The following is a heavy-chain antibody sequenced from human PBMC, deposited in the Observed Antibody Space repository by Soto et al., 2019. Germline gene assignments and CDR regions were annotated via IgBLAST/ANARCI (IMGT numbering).Heavy chain of an antibody. Sequence: SETLSLTCAVYGGSFSGYYWSWIRQPPGKGLEWIGEINHSGSTNYNPSHKSRVTISVDTSKNQFSLKLSSVTAADTAVYYFARGRIAYYYGSGSYNTLFDYWGQGTLVTVSS. CDR2: INHSGST. J-gene: IGHJ4*02. D-gene: IGHD3-10*01. CDR1: GGSFSGYY. CDR3: ARGRIAYYYGSGSYNTLFDY. V-gene: IGHV4-34*01.